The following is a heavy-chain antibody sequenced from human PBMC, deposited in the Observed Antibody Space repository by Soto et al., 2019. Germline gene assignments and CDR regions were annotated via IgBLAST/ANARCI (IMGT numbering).Heavy chain of an antibody. D-gene: IGHD4-17*01. V-gene: IGHV4-31*01. CDR1: GGSISSGGYY. CDR3: ARGLSVTLFDY. CDR2: VYYSGST. Sequence: QVQLQESGPGLVKPSQTLSLTCTVSGGSISSGGYYWTWIRQYTGKGLEWIGYVYYSGSTFYNPSFKSPVSISVDTSKNQFSLNLGSVTAADTAVYYCARGLSVTLFDYWGQGTLVTVSS. J-gene: IGHJ4*02.